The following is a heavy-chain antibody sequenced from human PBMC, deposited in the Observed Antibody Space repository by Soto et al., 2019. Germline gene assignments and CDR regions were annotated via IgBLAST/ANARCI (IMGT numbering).Heavy chain of an antibody. CDR1: GYTFASYA. CDR3: ARGPPPPDY. J-gene: IGHJ4*02. Sequence: QVQLVQSGAEVKKPGASVKVSCKASGYTFASYAISWMRQAPGQGLEWMGWISAYNGNTNYAQKRQGRVTMTTDTSTSTADMELRSQSSADTAVYYCARGPPPPDYWGQGTLVTVSS. V-gene: IGHV1-18*01. CDR2: ISAYNGNT.